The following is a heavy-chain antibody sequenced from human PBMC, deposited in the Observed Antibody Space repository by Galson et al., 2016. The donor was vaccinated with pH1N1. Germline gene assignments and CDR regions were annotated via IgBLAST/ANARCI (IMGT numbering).Heavy chain of an antibody. D-gene: IGHD2-15*01. J-gene: IGHJ4*02. Sequence: SVKVSCKASGYTFNVYYMHWVRQAPGQGLEWMGWIAPDSGATSYAQKFQGRVTMTRDTSINRVYMELSRLRSDDTAIYYCARVLRPVVFDFWGQGTLVTVSS. CDR3: ARVLRPVVFDF. V-gene: IGHV1-2*02. CDR1: GYTFNVYY. CDR2: IAPDSGAT.